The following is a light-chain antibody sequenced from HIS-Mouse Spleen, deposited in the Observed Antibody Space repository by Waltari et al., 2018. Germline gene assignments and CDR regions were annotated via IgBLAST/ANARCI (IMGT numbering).Light chain of an antibody. V-gene: IGLV3-10*01. Sequence: SYELTQPPSVSVSPGQTARITCSGDALPKKYAYWYQQKSGQGPVLVNYEDSKRPSGIPERFSGSSSGTMATLTISGAQVEDEADYYCYSTDSSGNHRVFGGGTKLTVL. CDR2: EDS. CDR3: YSTDSSGNHRV. CDR1: ALPKKY. J-gene: IGLJ2*01.